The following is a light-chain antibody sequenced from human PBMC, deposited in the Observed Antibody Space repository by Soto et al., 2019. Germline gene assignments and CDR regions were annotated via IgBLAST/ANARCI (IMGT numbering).Light chain of an antibody. J-gene: IGLJ1*01. CDR1: SSNIGSNY. Sequence: VLTQPPSASGTPGQRVTISCSGSSSNIGSNYVNWYQHLPGTAPKLLIYSDDQRPSGVPDRFSGSKSGTSASLAISGLQSEDEGDYFCAAWNDNPNGPGYVFGTGTKVTVL. CDR2: SDD. CDR3: AAWNDNPNGPGYV. V-gene: IGLV1-44*01.